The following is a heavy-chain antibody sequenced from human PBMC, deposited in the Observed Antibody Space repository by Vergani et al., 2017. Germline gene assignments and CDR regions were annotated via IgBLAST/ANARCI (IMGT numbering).Heavy chain of an antibody. CDR3: ARGRSIAARHNWFDP. D-gene: IGHD6-6*01. Sequence: EVQLVESGGGLVKPGGSLRLSCAASGFTFSSYSMNWVRQAPGKGREWVSSISSSSSYIYYADSVKGRFTISRDNAKNSLYLQMNSLRAEDTAVYYCARGRSIAARHNWFDPWGQGTLVTVSS. CDR1: GFTFSSYS. V-gene: IGHV3-21*01. J-gene: IGHJ5*02. CDR2: ISSSSSYI.